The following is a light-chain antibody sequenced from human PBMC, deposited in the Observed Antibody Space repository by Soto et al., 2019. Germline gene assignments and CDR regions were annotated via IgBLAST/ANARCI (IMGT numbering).Light chain of an antibody. CDR1: QTVLDSSNNKNY. Sequence: DIVLTQSPDSLAVSLGERATITCKSSQTVLDSSNNKNYLAWYQQKPGQPPKMLIYWSSSRQSGVPDRFSGSGSWTDFALSISGLQSEDVAVYYCHQYSTSPQTFGQGTTVEIK. V-gene: IGKV4-1*01. CDR2: WSS. J-gene: IGKJ1*01. CDR3: HQYSTSPQT.